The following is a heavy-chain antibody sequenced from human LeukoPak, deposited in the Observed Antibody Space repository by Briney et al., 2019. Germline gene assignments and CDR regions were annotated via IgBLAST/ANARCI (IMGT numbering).Heavy chain of an antibody. J-gene: IGHJ4*02. Sequence: GGSLRLSCAASGFTFSSYIMNWVRQAPGKGLEWVSSISSSSSYIYYADSVKGRFTISRDNAKNSLYLQMNSLRAEDTAVYYCARYSTPPNYDYWGQGTLVTVSS. CDR2: ISSSSSYI. V-gene: IGHV3-21*01. CDR1: GFTFSSYI. D-gene: IGHD4-11*01. CDR3: ARYSTPPNYDY.